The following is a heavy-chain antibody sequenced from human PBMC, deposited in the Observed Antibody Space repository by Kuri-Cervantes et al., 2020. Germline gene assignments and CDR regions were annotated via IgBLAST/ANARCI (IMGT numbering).Heavy chain of an antibody. CDR2: IWYDGSNK. D-gene: IGHD6-19*01. V-gene: IGHV3-33*08. Sequence: GGSLRLSCAASGFTFSNYGIHWVRQAPGKGLEWVALIWYDGSNKYYAHSVKGRFTISRDNSKNTVYLQMNSLRAEDTAVYYCARLSSGVDYWGQGTRVTVSS. J-gene: IGHJ4*02. CDR1: GFTFSNYG. CDR3: ARLSSGVDY.